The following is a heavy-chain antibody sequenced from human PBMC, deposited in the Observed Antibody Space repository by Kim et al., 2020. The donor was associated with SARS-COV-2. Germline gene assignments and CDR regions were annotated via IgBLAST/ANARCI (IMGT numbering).Heavy chain of an antibody. CDR3: AKDSGGYIGYDPLPFDY. D-gene: IGHD5-12*01. V-gene: IGHV3-33*06. J-gene: IGHJ4*02. Sequence: VQGRFTISRDNSKTTLYLQMNSLRAEDTAVYYCAKDSGGYIGYDPLPFDYWGQGTLVTVSS.